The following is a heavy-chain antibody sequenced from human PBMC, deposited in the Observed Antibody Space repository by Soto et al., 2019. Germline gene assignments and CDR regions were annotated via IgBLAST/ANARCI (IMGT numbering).Heavy chain of an antibody. V-gene: IGHV4-59*04. CDR1: GGSISTYY. Sequence: SETLSLTCTVSGGSISTYYWSWIRQPPGKGLEWIGYIYYSGSTYYNPSLKSRVTMSVDTSKNQFSLKLSSVTAVDTAVYYCARKNGVLDAFDIWGQGTMVTVSS. J-gene: IGHJ3*02. CDR2: IYYSGST. D-gene: IGHD4-17*01. CDR3: ARKNGVLDAFDI.